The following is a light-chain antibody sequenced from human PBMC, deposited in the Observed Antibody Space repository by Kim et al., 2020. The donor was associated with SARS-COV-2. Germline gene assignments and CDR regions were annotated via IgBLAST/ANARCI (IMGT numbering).Light chain of an antibody. Sequence: SPGERATRSCRASQSIRTYLTWYQQKPGQAPRLLIYGASNRATGIPARFSGSGSGTDFTLTISSLEPEDFAVYYCQQRSDWPPITFGQGTRLEIK. CDR3: QQRSDWPPIT. CDR1: QSIRTY. CDR2: GAS. V-gene: IGKV3-11*01. J-gene: IGKJ5*01.